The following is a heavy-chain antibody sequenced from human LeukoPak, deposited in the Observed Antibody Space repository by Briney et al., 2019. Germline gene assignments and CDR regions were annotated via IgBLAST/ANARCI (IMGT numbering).Heavy chain of an antibody. CDR1: GFTFSNYG. J-gene: IGHJ4*02. CDR3: ARDGYNRVVDY. D-gene: IGHD5-24*01. CDR2: ISFSSTTI. V-gene: IGHV3-48*04. Sequence: GGSLRLSCAASGFTFSNYGMNWVRQAPGKGLEWVSYISFSSTTIYYADSVKGRFTTSRDNAKNSLYLQMNSLRAEDTAVYYCARDGYNRVVDYWGQGTLVTVSS.